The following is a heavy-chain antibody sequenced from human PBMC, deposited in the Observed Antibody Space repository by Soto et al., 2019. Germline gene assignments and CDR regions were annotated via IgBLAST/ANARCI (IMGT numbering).Heavy chain of an antibody. V-gene: IGHV3-33*01. Sequence: QVQLVESGGGVVQPGRSLRLSCAASGFTFSSYGMHWVRQAPGKGLEWVAVIWYDGSNKYYADSVKGRFTISRDNSKNTLYLQRNSLRAEDTAVYYCARRGRAVVIPPPSYGMDVWGQGNTVTVSS. J-gene: IGHJ6*02. CDR1: GFTFSSYG. D-gene: IGHD3-22*01. CDR2: IWYDGSNK. CDR3: ARRGRAVVIPPPSYGMDV.